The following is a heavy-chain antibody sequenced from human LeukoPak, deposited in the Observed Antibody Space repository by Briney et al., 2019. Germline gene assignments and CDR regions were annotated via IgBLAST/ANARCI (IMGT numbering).Heavy chain of an antibody. J-gene: IGHJ4*02. Sequence: SETLSLTCTVSGGSISRYYWSWIRQPPGKGLEWIGYIYYSGSTNYNPSLKSRVTISVDTSKNQFSLKLSSVTAADTAVYYCARDFSTSGWYALDYWGQGTLVTVSS. D-gene: IGHD6-19*01. CDR1: GGSISRYY. CDR3: ARDFSTSGWYALDY. CDR2: IYYSGST. V-gene: IGHV4-59*01.